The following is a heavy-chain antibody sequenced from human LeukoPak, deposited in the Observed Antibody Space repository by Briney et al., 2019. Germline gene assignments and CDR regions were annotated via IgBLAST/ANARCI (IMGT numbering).Heavy chain of an antibody. CDR3: ARSYIVVVVAAPAGY. J-gene: IGHJ4*02. Sequence: PGGSLRLSCAASGFTFSSYGMHWVRQAPGKGLEWVAVIWYDGSNKYYADSVKGRFTISRDNSKNTLYLQMNSLRAEDTAVYYCARSYIVVVVAAPAGYWGQGTLVTVSS. CDR2: IWYDGSNK. CDR1: GFTFSSYG. V-gene: IGHV3-33*01. D-gene: IGHD2-15*01.